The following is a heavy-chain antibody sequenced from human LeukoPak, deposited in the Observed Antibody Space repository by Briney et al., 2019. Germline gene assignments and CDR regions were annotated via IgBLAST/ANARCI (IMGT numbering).Heavy chain of an antibody. V-gene: IGHV3-30*18. Sequence: PGGSLRLSCAASGFFFGSYGMHWVRQAPGKGLEWVAFISYDGSKKNYADSVKGRISISRDNSKNTLYVQMNSLRHEDTAVYYCAKLGFDSSGSRYLVDHWGQGTLVTVSS. CDR1: GFFFGSYG. CDR3: AKLGFDSSGSRYLVDH. CDR2: ISYDGSKK. D-gene: IGHD3-22*01. J-gene: IGHJ4*02.